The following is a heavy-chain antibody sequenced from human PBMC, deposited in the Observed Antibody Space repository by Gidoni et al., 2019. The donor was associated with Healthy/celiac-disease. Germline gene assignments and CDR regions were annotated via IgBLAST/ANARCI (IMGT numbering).Heavy chain of an antibody. J-gene: IGHJ4*02. D-gene: IGHD3-22*01. CDR3: ARGGKAMIVLDY. CDR2: ISYDGINK. Sequence: QVQLVESGGGVVQPGRSLRRSCAASGFTFSSYAMQWVRQAPGKGLEWVAVISYDGINKYYADSVKVRFTISRDNSKNTLYLQMNSLRAEDTAVYYCARGGKAMIVLDYWGQGTLVTVSS. CDR1: GFTFSSYA. V-gene: IGHV3-30*01.